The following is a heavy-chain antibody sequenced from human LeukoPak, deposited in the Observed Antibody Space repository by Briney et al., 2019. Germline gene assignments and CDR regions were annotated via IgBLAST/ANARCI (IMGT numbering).Heavy chain of an antibody. V-gene: IGHV3-53*01. D-gene: IGHD6-13*01. CDR2: MYSRGDT. CDR3: ARDAPQVPAAGVLAS. CDR1: GFTVSDNY. J-gene: IGHJ5*02. Sequence: GRSLRLSCVASGFTVSDNYMSWVRQAPGKGLEWVSVMYSRGDTYYANSVKGRFTFSRDISKNTLYLQMDGLRNEDTAMYYCARDAPQVPAAGVLASWGQVTLVIVSS.